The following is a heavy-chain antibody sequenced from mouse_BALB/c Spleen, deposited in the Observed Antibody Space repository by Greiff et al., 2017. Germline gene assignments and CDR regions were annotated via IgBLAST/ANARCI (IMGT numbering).Heavy chain of an antibody. CDR1: GFTFSSYG. CDR2: INSNGGST. Sequence: EVKLVESGGGLVQPGGSLKLSCAASGFTFSSYGMSWVRQTPDKRLELVATINSNGGSTYYPDSVKGRFTISRDNAKNTLYLQMSSLKSEDTAMYYCARDNGNYDYWGQGTTLTVSS. J-gene: IGHJ2*01. CDR3: ARDNGNYDY. V-gene: IGHV5-6-3*01. D-gene: IGHD2-1*01.